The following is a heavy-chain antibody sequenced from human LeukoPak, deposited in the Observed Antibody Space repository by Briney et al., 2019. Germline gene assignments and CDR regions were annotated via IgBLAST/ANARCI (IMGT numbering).Heavy chain of an antibody. V-gene: IGHV1-8*01. Sequence: ASVKVSCKASGYTFTSNDINWVRRATGQGPEWMGWMNPNSGHTGSAQKFRGRITMTWDTSISAAYMELSSLSSDDTAVYYCVRVVPGPYNWLDPWGQGTLVTVSS. J-gene: IGHJ5*02. D-gene: IGHD2-8*02. CDR3: VRVVPGPYNWLDP. CDR1: GYTFTSND. CDR2: MNPNSGHT.